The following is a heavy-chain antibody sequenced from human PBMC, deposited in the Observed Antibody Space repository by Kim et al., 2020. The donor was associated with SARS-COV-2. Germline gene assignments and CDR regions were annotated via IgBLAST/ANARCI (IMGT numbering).Heavy chain of an antibody. CDR3: ARGGGALPWGVVIAIGDYYYGMDV. CDR2: INPSGGST. D-gene: IGHD2-21*01. J-gene: IGHJ6*02. V-gene: IGHV1-46*01. Sequence: ASVKVSCKASGYTFTSYYMHWVRQAPGQGLEWMGIINPSGGSTSYAQKFQGRVTMTRDTSTSTVYMELSSLRSEDTAVYYCARGGGALPWGVVIAIGDYYYGMDVWGQGTTVTVSS. CDR1: GYTFTSYY.